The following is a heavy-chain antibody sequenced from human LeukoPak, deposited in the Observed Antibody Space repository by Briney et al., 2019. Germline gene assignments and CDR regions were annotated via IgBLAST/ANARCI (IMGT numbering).Heavy chain of an antibody. J-gene: IGHJ3*02. D-gene: IGHD4/OR15-4a*01. CDR3: ARDKGQLTDAFDI. CDR2: IYYSGST. Sequence: SETLSLTCTVSGGSIRSYYWSWIRQPPGKGLEWIGYIYYSGSTNYNPSLKSRVTISVDTSKNQFSLKLSSVTAADTAVYYCARDKGQLTDAFDIWGQGTMVTVSS. CDR1: GGSIRSYY. V-gene: IGHV4-59*12.